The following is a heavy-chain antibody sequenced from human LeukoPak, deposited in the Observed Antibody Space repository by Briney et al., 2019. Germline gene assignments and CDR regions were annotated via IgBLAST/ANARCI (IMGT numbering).Heavy chain of an antibody. CDR3: ARGGWEQEHLDY. J-gene: IGHJ4*02. CDR2: INSDGSS. V-gene: IGHV3-74*01. CDR1: GFTFSRYW. Sequence: TGGSLRLSCATSGFTFSRYWMHWVRQAPGKGLVWVSRINSDGSSRYADSAKGRFTISRDNAKNTLYLQMSSLRAEDTAVYYCARGGWEQEHLDYWGQGTLVTVSS. D-gene: IGHD1-26*01.